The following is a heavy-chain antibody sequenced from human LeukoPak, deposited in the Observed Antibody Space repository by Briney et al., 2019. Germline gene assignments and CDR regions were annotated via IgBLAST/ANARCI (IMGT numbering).Heavy chain of an antibody. D-gene: IGHD5-18*01. J-gene: IGHJ4*02. V-gene: IGHV3-23*01. CDR3: AKDLGGYSYGPDY. CDR2: ISGSGGST. Sequence: GGSLRLSCAASGFTFSSYAMSWVRQAPGKGLEWVSVISGSGGSTYYADSVKGRFTISRDNSKNTLYLQMNSLRAEDTAVYYCAKDLGGYSYGPDYWGQGTLVTVSS. CDR1: GFTFSSYA.